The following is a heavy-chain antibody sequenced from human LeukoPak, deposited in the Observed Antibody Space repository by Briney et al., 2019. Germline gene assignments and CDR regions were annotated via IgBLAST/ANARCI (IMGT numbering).Heavy chain of an antibody. J-gene: IGHJ3*02. D-gene: IGHD1-26*01. CDR1: GYTLTELS. Sequence: ASVKVSCKVSGYTLTELSMHWVRQAPGKGLEWMGGFDREDGETIYAQKFQGRVTMTEDTSTDTAYMELSSLRSEDTAVYYCATDTGSGSYVLGFRVAFDIWGQGTMVTVSS. CDR3: ATDTGSGSYVLGFRVAFDI. CDR2: FDREDGET. V-gene: IGHV1-24*01.